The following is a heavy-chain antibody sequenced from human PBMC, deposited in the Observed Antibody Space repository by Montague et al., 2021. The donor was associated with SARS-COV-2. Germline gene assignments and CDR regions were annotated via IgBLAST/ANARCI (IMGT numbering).Heavy chain of an antibody. V-gene: IGHV4-4*02. CDR2: THQWGGT. J-gene: IGHJ4*02. CDR1: GDSINSEHW. D-gene: IGHD3-16*02. Sequence: SETLSLTCAVSGDSINSEHWWSWVRQPPGKGLEWIVETHQWGGTNYNPSLRSRVSIFLDNSKNQLSLNLSSVTVADTAVYYCARLGITLGGVIVIRYYFDFWGQGTLVTVSS. CDR3: ARLGITLGGVIVIRYYFDF.